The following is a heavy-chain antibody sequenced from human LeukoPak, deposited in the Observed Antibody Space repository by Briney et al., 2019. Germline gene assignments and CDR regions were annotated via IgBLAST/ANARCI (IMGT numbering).Heavy chain of an antibody. CDR2: INAGNGNA. D-gene: IGHD5-18*01. CDR3: ARAAHTAMVTYYYYMDV. J-gene: IGHJ6*03. V-gene: IGHV1-3*03. Sequence: ASVKVSCKASGYTFTSYAMHWVRQAPGQRLEWMGWINAGNGNAKYSQEFQGRVTITRDTSASTAYMELSSLRSEDTAVYYCARAAHTAMVTYYYYMDVWGKGTTVTISS. CDR1: GYTFTSYA.